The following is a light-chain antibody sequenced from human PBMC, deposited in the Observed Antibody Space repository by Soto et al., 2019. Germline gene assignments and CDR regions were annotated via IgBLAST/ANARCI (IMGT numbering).Light chain of an antibody. CDR2: EVS. Sequence: QSALTQPASVSGSPGQSITISCTGTTSDVGGYNYVCWYQQHPGKAPKLMIYEVSNRPSGVSTRFSGSKSGNTASLTISGLQAEDEADYYCSSYTSSSTLYVFGTGTKLTV. CDR1: TSDVGGYNY. CDR3: SSYTSSSTLYV. J-gene: IGLJ1*01. V-gene: IGLV2-14*01.